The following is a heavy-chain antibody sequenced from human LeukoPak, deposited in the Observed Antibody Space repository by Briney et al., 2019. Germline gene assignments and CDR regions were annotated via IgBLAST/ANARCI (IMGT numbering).Heavy chain of an antibody. CDR1: GFTFSSYA. CDR2: ISSNGGST. CDR3: ARGTRGFDY. V-gene: IGHV3-64*01. J-gene: IGHJ4*02. Sequence: GGSLRLSCAASGFTFSSYAMSWVRQGPGKGLEYVSAISSNGGSTYYANSVKGRFTISRDNSKNTLYLQMGSLRAEDMAVYYCARGTRGFDYWGQGTLVTVSS. D-gene: IGHD3-10*01.